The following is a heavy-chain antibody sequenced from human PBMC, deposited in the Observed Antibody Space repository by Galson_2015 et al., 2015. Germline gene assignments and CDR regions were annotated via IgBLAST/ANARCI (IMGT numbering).Heavy chain of an antibody. V-gene: IGHV3-23*01. D-gene: IGHD2-21*02. Sequence: SLRLSCAASGFMFSSSAMNWVRQAPGKGLEWVSALSHTGSSIYYADSVKGRFTISRDNSKNTLYLHLNSLRADDTAVYYCAKDRRAVVMSAIDYWGQGTQVTVSS. J-gene: IGHJ4*02. CDR2: LSHTGSSI. CDR1: GFMFSSSA. CDR3: AKDRRAVVMSAIDY.